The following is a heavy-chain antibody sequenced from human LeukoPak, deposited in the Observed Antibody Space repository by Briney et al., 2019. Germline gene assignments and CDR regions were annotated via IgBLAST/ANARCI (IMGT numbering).Heavy chain of an antibody. CDR2: IYFTGST. D-gene: IGHD4-17*01. J-gene: IGHJ4*02. CDR3: ARVAYGDYYFDH. V-gene: IGHV4-4*07. Sequence: SETLSLTCTVSGGSISSYYWSWIRQPAGKGLEWIGRIYFTGSTNYNPSVKSRVTMSKHTSKNQFSLKLSSVTAADTAVYYCARVAYGDYYFDHWGQGTLVTVSS. CDR1: GGSISSYY.